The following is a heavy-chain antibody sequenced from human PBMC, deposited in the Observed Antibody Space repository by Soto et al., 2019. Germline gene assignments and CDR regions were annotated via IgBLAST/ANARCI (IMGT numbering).Heavy chain of an antibody. J-gene: IGHJ4*02. CDR2: IYYSGST. Sequence: SETLSLTCTVSGGSISSGGYYWSWIRQHPGKGLEWIGYIYYSGSTYYNPSLKSRVTISVDTSKNQFSLKLSSVTAADTAVYYCARGEGASSWYDFDYWGQGTLVTVSS. CDR1: GGSISSGGYY. D-gene: IGHD6-13*01. CDR3: ARGEGASSWYDFDY. V-gene: IGHV4-31*03.